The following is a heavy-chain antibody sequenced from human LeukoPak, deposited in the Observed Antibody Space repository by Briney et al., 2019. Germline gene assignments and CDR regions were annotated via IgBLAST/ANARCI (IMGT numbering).Heavy chain of an antibody. CDR3: ARDDGYPDY. CDR2: ISSDGSST. D-gene: IGHD5-18*01. J-gene: IGHJ4*02. Sequence: GGSLRLSCAASGFTFSSYAMSWVRQAPGKGLVWVSRISSDGSSTSYADSVKGRFTISRDNAKNTLYLQMNSLRAEDTAVYYCARDDGYPDYWGQGTLVTVSS. V-gene: IGHV3-74*01. CDR1: GFTFSSYA.